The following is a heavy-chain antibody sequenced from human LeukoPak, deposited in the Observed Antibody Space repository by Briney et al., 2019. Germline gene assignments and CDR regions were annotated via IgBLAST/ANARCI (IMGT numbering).Heavy chain of an antibody. D-gene: IGHD1-26*01. CDR2: IFPSDSDT. CDR3: AIKSGRYRDAFDI. V-gene: IGHV5-51*01. CDR1: GYSFTSYW. Sequence: GESLKISRKGSGYSFTSYWIGWVRQMPGKGLEWMGVIFPSDSDTRYSPSFEGQVTNSASKSITTAYLQWSSLKASDTAMYYCAIKSGRYRDAFDIWGQGTMVTVSS. J-gene: IGHJ3*02.